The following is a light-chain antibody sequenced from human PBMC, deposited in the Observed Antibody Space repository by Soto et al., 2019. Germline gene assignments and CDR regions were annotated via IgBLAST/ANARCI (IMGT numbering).Light chain of an antibody. CDR1: SSDVGGYNY. CDR3: SSYTISNTWV. J-gene: IGLJ3*02. CDR2: EVT. Sequence: QSVLTQPASVSGSPGQAITISCTGTSSDVGGYNYVSWYQQHPGKAPKLMIYEVTNRPSGVSNRFSGSKSGNTATLTISGLQAEDEADYYCSSYTISNTWVFGGGTQLTVL. V-gene: IGLV2-14*01.